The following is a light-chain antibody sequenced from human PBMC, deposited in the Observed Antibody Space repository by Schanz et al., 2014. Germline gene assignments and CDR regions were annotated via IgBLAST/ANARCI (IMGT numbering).Light chain of an antibody. CDR1: QGISSW. Sequence: DIQMTQSPSSLSASVGDRVTLTCRASQGISSWLAWYQLKPDKAPKSLIYAASSLQSGVPSRFSGSGFGTEFTLTISSLQPDDFATYYCQHYNSYAAWTFGQGTKVEIK. CDR3: QHYNSYAAWT. J-gene: IGKJ1*01. V-gene: IGKV1D-16*01. CDR2: AAS.